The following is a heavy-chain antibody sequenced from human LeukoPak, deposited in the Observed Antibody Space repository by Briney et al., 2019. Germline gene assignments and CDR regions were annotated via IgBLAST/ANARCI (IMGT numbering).Heavy chain of an antibody. D-gene: IGHD6-13*01. CDR2: IWYDGSNK. Sequence: PGESLRLSCAASGFTFSSYGMHWVRQAPGKGLEWVAVIWYDGSNKFYADSVKGRFTISRDNSKNTLYLQMNSLRAEDTAVYYCARDRAAADLDYWGQGTLVTASS. CDR1: GFTFSSYG. V-gene: IGHV3-33*01. CDR3: ARDRAAADLDY. J-gene: IGHJ4*02.